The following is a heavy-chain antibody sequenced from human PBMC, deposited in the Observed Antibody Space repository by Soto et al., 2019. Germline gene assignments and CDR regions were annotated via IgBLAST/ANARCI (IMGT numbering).Heavy chain of an antibody. CDR2: IYYSGST. Sequence: SETLSLTCTVSGGSISSGDYYWSWVRQPPGKGLEWIGYIYYSGSTYYNPSLKSRVTIAVDTSKNQFSLKLSSVTAADTAVYYCARASIADLTLDYWGQGTLVTVSS. CDR1: GGSISSGDYY. V-gene: IGHV4-30-4*01. D-gene: IGHD6-13*01. J-gene: IGHJ4*02. CDR3: ARASIADLTLDY.